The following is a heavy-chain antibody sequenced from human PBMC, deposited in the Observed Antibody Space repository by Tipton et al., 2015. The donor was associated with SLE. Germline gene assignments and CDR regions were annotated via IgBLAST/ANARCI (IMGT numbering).Heavy chain of an antibody. CDR1: GGSVSGDY. V-gene: IGHV4-59*08. Sequence: TLSLTCTVSGGSVSGDYWSWIRQPPGKGLEWIGEIDDSGSTNFNPSLKSRITMSVDTSKNQFSLKLSAVTAADTAVYYCARQAYYSSGYADYWGQGTLVTVSS. J-gene: IGHJ4*02. CDR2: IDDSGST. CDR3: ARQAYYSSGYADY. D-gene: IGHD3-22*01.